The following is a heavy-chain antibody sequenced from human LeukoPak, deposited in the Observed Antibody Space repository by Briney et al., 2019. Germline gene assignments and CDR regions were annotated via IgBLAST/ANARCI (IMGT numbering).Heavy chain of an antibody. Sequence: ASVKVSCKASGYTFTSYEINWVRQATGQGLEWMGWMNPNSGNTGYAQKFQGRVTMTRNTSISTAYMELGSLRSEDTAVYYCARTGEGGDAFDIWGQGTMVTVSS. V-gene: IGHV1-8*01. CDR3: ARTGEGGDAFDI. CDR1: GYTFTSYE. CDR2: MNPNSGNT. D-gene: IGHD7-27*01. J-gene: IGHJ3*02.